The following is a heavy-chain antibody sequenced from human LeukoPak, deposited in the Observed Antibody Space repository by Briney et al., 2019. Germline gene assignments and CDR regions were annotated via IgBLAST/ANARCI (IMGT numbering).Heavy chain of an antibody. J-gene: IGHJ5*02. V-gene: IGHV4-59*01. CDR1: GGSISSYY. CDR2: IYYSGST. Sequence: PSETLSLTCSVSGGSISSYYWSWIRQPPGKGLEWIGYIYYSGSTNYNPSLKSRVTISLATSKSQFSLKLTSVTAADTAVYYCARAPIPYDRSRTDYRFDPWGLGTLVTVAS. D-gene: IGHD3-16*01. CDR3: ARAPIPYDRSRTDYRFDP.